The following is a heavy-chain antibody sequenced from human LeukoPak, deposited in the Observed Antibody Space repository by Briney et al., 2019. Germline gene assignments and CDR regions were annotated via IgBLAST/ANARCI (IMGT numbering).Heavy chain of an antibody. CDR3: ARDRSEMATMSMDY. CDR2: ISYDGSNK. CDR1: GFTFSSYA. Sequence: GGSLRLSCAASGFTFSSYAMHWVRQAPGKGLEWVAVISYDGSNKYYADSVKGRFTISRDNSKNTLYLQMNSLRAEDTAVYYCARDRSEMATMSMDYWGQGTLVTVSS. V-gene: IGHV3-30-3*01. J-gene: IGHJ4*02. D-gene: IGHD5-24*01.